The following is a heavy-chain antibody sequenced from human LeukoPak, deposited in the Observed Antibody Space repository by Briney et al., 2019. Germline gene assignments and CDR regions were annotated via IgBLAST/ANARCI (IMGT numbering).Heavy chain of an antibody. J-gene: IGHJ4*02. CDR1: GGSISSSSYY. CDR2: IYYSGST. CDR3: ARLSPEYSSGWTDY. V-gene: IGHV4-39*01. Sequence: SETLSLTCTVSGGSISSSSYYWGWIRQPPGKGLGWIGSIYYSGSTYYNPSLKSRVTISVDTSKNQFSLKLSSVTAADTAVYYCARLSPEYSSGWTDYWGQGTLVTVSS. D-gene: IGHD6-19*01.